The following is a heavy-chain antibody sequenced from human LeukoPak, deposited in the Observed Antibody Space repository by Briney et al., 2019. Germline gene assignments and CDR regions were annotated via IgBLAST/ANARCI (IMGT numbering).Heavy chain of an antibody. Sequence: GGSPRLSCAASGFTFSSYWMSWVRQAPGKGLEWVANIKQDGSEKYYVDSVKGRFTISRDNAKNSLYLQMNSLRAEDTAVYYCARDAEYYYMDVWGKGTTVTVSS. CDR3: ARDAEYYYMDV. J-gene: IGHJ6*03. V-gene: IGHV3-7*01. CDR1: GFTFSSYW. CDR2: IKQDGSEK.